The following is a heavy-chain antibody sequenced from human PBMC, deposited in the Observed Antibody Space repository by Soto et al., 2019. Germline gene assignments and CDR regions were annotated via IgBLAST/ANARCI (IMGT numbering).Heavy chain of an antibody. V-gene: IGHV3-23*01. D-gene: IGHD2-15*01. CDR2: ISFSDGGT. J-gene: IGHJ2*01. CDR3: VKDDRILGRRYFDL. CDR1: GFTFSSYA. Sequence: GGSLRFSCAASGFTFSSYAMTWVRQAPGKGLEWVSSISFSDGGTYYADSVKGRLTISRDNSKNTLFLQMNSLRVEDTAVYYCVKDDRILGRRYFDLWGRGTLVTVSS.